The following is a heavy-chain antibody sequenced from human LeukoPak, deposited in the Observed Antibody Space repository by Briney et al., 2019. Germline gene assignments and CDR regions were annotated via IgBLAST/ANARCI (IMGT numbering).Heavy chain of an antibody. CDR1: GFTFSSYA. D-gene: IGHD3-10*01. V-gene: IGHV3-23*01. J-gene: IGHJ5*02. Sequence: PGGSLRLSCAASGFTFSSYAMSWVRQAPGKGLEWVSAISGSGGSTYYADSVKGRFTISRDNSKNTLYLQMNSLRAEDTAVYYCARGGSSRFGSWWFDPWGQGTLVTVSS. CDR2: ISGSGGST. CDR3: ARGGSSRFGSWWFDP.